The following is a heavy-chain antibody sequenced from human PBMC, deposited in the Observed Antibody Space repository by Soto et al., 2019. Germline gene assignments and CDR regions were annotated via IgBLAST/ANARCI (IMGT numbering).Heavy chain of an antibody. V-gene: IGHV3-30*04. CDR1: GFTFSAYA. CDR2: ISNDGTKK. CDR3: AKGRSYYYSYGVDV. J-gene: IGHJ6*02. Sequence: SLRLSCAASGFTFSAYAIHWVRQAPGEGLEWVAVISNDGTKKFYADSVKGRFTISRDNSKRTLYLQMNSLRAEDTALYYCAKGRSYYYSYGVDVWGQGTTVTVSS.